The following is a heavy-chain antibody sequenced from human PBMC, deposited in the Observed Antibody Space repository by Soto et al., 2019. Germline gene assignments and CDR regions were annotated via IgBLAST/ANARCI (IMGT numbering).Heavy chain of an antibody. CDR3: ARVHGLYNYFYGMDV. CDR2: INPHSGGT. Sequence: ASVKVSCKASGYTFTGYCMHWVRQAPGQGLEWMGWINPHSGGTNYAQKFQGRVTMTRDTSISTAYMELSRLRSDDTAVYYCARVHGLYNYFYGMDVWGQGTTVTVSS. J-gene: IGHJ6*02. CDR1: GYTFTGYC. V-gene: IGHV1-2*02.